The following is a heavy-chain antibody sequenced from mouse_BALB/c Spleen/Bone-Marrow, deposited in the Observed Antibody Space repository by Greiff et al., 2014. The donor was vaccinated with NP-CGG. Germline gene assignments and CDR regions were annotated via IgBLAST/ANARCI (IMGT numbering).Heavy chain of an antibody. CDR2: IYPGSGGN. J-gene: IGHJ3*01. CDR3: ARDGNWPFAY. D-gene: IGHD4-1*01. CDR1: GYNFTSYW. V-gene: IGHV1-55*01. Sequence: VQLQQSGPELVKPGTSVKLSCKASGYNFTSYWINWVKLRPGQGLEWIGDIYPGSGGNHKNEKFKTKATLTVDTSSSTAYMQLSSLASEDSALYSCARDGNWPFAYWAQGTLVIVFA.